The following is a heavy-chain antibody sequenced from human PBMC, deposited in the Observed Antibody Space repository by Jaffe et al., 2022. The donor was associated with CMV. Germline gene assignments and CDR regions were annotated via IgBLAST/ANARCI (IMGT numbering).Heavy chain of an antibody. CDR1: GGSFSGYY. CDR2: INHSGST. V-gene: IGHV4-34*01. Sequence: QVQLQQWGAGLLKPSETLSLTCAVYGGSFSGYYWSWIRQPPGKGLEWIGEINHSGSTNYNPSLKSRVTISVDTSKNQFSLKLSSVTAADTAVYYCARVRRLIQGQVEGTKHDAFDIWGQGTMVTVSS. CDR3: ARVRRLIQGQVEGTKHDAFDI. D-gene: IGHD1-1*01. J-gene: IGHJ3*02.